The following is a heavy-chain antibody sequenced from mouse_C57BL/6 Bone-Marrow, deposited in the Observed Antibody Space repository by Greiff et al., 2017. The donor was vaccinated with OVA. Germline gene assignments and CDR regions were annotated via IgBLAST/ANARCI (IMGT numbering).Heavy chain of an antibody. CDR1: GFNIKDDY. CDR2: IDPENGDT. CDR3: TTVNWDGGYAMDY. V-gene: IGHV14-4*01. J-gene: IGHJ4*01. D-gene: IGHD4-1*01. Sequence: EVQRVESGAELVRPGASVKLSCTASGFNIKDDYMHWVKQRPEQGLEWIGWIDPENGDTEYASKFQGKATITADTSSNTAYLQLSSLTSEDTAVYYGTTVNWDGGYAMDYWGQGTSVTVSS.